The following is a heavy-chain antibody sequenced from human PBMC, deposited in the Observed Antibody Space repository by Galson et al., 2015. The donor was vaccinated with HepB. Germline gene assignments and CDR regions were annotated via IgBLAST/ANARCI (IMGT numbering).Heavy chain of an antibody. D-gene: IGHD2/OR15-2a*01. CDR1: GGSISSGGYS. CDR2: ISHSGST. J-gene: IGHJ4*02. Sequence: TLSLTCAVSGGSISSGGYSWSWIRQPPGRGLEWIGYISHSGSTNYNPSLKSRVTISVDRSKNQFSLNLSSVTAADTAVYFCARGESTGYYYKGAMDYWGQGILVTVSS. CDR3: ARGESTGYYYKGAMDY. V-gene: IGHV4-30-2*01.